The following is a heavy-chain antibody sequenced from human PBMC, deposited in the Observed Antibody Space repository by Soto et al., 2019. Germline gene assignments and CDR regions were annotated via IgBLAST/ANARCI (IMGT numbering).Heavy chain of an antibody. CDR3: ASGIVVVTATTDYYGMDV. CDR2: ISAYNGNT. D-gene: IGHD2-21*02. CDR1: GYTFTSYG. J-gene: IGHJ6*02. Sequence: GASVKVSCKASGYTFTSYGISWLRQAPGPGLEWMGWISAYNGNTNYAQKLQGRVTMTTDTSTSTAYMELRSLRSDDTAVYYCASGIVVVTATTDYYGMDVWGQGTTVTVSS. V-gene: IGHV1-18*01.